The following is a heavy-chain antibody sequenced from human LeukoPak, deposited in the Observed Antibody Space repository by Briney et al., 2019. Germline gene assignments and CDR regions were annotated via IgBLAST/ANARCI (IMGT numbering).Heavy chain of an antibody. CDR2: IWYDGSNK. J-gene: IGHJ4*02. Sequence: GGSLRLSCAASGFTFSSYGMHWVRQAPGKGLEGVAVIWYDGSNKYYADSVKGRFTISRDNSKNTLYLQMNSLRAEDTAVYYCARDPYSGSYRPKYYFDYWGQGTLVTVSS. CDR3: ARDPYSGSYRPKYYFDY. V-gene: IGHV3-33*01. D-gene: IGHD1-26*01. CDR1: GFTFSSYG.